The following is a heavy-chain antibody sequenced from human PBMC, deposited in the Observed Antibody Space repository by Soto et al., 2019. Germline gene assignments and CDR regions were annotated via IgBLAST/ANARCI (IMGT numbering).Heavy chain of an antibody. CDR1: GLSLSTSGVG. J-gene: IGHJ3*02. CDR2: IYWDDDK. CDR3: AHGSYGDSAFDI. V-gene: IGHV2-5*02. Sequence: QITLKESGPTLVKPTQTLTLTCTFSGLSLSTSGVGVGWIRQPPGKALEWLALIYWDDDKRYSPSLKSRLTVTQDTSKIQVVLTMTNMDAVDTATYSCAHGSYGDSAFDIWGQGTMVTVSS. D-gene: IGHD4-17*01.